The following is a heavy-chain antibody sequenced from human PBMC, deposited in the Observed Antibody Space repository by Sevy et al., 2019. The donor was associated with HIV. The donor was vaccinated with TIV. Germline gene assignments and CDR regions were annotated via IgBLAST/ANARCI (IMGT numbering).Heavy chain of an antibody. CDR1: GLTLSYAW. Sequence: GGSLRLSCGASGLTLSYAWMNWVRQAPGKGLEWVGHIKSESDGGTTDFATPVKGRFIISRDDSKNTLYLQMNSLKTGDTALYYCTARNFDFWGRGTLVTVSS. CDR2: IKSESDGGTT. CDR3: TARNFDF. J-gene: IGHJ4*02. V-gene: IGHV3-15*07.